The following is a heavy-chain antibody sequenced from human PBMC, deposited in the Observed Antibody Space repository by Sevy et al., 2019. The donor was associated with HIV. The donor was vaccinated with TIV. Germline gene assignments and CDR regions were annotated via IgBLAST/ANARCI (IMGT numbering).Heavy chain of an antibody. Sequence: GGSLRLSCAASGFTFSDYGMNWFRQAPGRGLEWVAVISYDGSNKYYSDSVKGRFTISRDNSKDTLFLQMNSLRAEDTAVYYCAKVRCRFCSGGSSDYFDNWGQGTLVTVSS. CDR1: GFTFSDYG. CDR3: AKVRCRFCSGGSSDYFDN. J-gene: IGHJ4*02. V-gene: IGHV3-30*18. D-gene: IGHD2-15*01. CDR2: ISYDGSNK.